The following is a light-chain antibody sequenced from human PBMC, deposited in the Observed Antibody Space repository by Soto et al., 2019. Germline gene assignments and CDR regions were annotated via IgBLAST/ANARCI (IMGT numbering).Light chain of an antibody. CDR2: HDS. CDR3: QVWESDDDPVV. J-gene: IGLJ2*01. CDR1: NIGSKS. V-gene: IGLV3-21*03. Sequence: SYELTQPPSVSVAPGKTARLTFGGQNIGSKSVHWSQQRPGQSPVTVVYHDSNRPSGIPERLSGSNSGNTATLTISGVEVGDEAVYFCQVWESDDDPVVFGGGTQLTVL.